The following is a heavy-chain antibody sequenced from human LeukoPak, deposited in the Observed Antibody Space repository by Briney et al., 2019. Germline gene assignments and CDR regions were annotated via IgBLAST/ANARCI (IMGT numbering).Heavy chain of an antibody. D-gene: IGHD4-17*01. CDR1: GDSFSSHY. Sequence: SETPSLTCTVSGDSFSSHYWTWIRQPPGRGLEWIGYISYIGTTNYNPSLKSRVTISIDTSKNQFSLKLSSVTTADTAVYYCTRDLVTVTKGFDIWGLGTMVSVSS. CDR2: ISYIGTT. V-gene: IGHV4-59*11. J-gene: IGHJ3*02. CDR3: TRDLVTVTKGFDI.